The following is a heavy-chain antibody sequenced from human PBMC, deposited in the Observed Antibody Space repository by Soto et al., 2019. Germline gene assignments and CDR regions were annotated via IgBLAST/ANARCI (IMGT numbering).Heavy chain of an antibody. Sequence: QVQLVQSGAEVKKPGSSVRVSCKASGDTSDSFSISWVRQAPGQGLEWMGGIIPMFGTGNYAQKFQGRLTITAVESTGTSYMDLKSLRSEDTAVYFCARENRDDNSGWYSSSDWFDPWGQGTLVTVSS. CDR1: GDTSDSFS. D-gene: IGHD6-19*01. V-gene: IGHV1-69*01. CDR2: IIPMFGTG. CDR3: ARENRDDNSGWYSSSDWFDP. J-gene: IGHJ5*02.